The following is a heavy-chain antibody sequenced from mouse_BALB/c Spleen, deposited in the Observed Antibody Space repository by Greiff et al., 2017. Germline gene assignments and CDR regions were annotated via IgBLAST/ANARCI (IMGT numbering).Heavy chain of an antibody. CDR3: AKQNPGKAWFAY. Sequence: VQLQQSGPGLVAPSQSLSITCTVSGFSLTDYGVSWIRQPPGKGLEWLGVIWGGGSTYYNSALKSRLSISKGNSRSQVFLKMNSLQTDDTAMYYCAKQNPGKAWFAYWGQGTLVTVSA. V-gene: IGHV2-6-5*01. CDR2: IWGGGST. J-gene: IGHJ3*01. CDR1: GFSLTDYG. D-gene: IGHD1-1*01.